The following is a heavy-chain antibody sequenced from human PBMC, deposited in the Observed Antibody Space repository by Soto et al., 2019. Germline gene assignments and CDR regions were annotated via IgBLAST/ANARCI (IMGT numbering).Heavy chain of an antibody. Sequence: SETLSLTCTVSGGSISNYYWSWIRQPPGKGLEWIGYIYYSGSTNYNPSLKSRVTISVDTSKNQFSLKLSSVTAADTAVYYCARRYCSGGTCTSGFDIRGQGTMVTVS. D-gene: IGHD2-15*01. CDR3: ARRYCSGGTCTSGFDI. J-gene: IGHJ3*02. CDR2: IYYSGST. CDR1: GGSISNYY. V-gene: IGHV4-59*01.